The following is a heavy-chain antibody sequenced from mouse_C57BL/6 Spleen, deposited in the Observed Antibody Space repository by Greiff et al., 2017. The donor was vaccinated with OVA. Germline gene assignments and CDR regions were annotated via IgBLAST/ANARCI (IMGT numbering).Heavy chain of an antibody. V-gene: IGHV7-3*01. D-gene: IGHD2-12*01. J-gene: IGHJ2*01. CDR2: IRNKANGYTT. Sequence: EVQLQESGGGLVQPGGSLSLSCAASGFTFTDYYMSWVRQPPGKALEWLGFIRNKANGYTTEYSASVKGRFTISRDNSQSILYLQMNALRAEDSATYYCARDDVGYFDYWGQGTTLTVSS. CDR1: GFTFTDYY. CDR3: ARDDVGYFDY.